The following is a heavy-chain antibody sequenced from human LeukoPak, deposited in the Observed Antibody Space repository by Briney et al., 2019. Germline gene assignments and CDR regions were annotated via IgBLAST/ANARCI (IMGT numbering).Heavy chain of an antibody. Sequence: PSQTLSLTCAISGDSVSSNSVAWNWIRQSPSRGLEWLGRTYYRSNWYNDYAVSVKSRITINPDTSKNQFSLQLNSVTPEDTAVYFCARYMSSSKIFDYWGQGTLATVSS. CDR2: TYYRSNWYN. D-gene: IGHD6-6*01. J-gene: IGHJ4*02. V-gene: IGHV6-1*01. CDR1: GDSVSSNSVA. CDR3: ARYMSSSKIFDY.